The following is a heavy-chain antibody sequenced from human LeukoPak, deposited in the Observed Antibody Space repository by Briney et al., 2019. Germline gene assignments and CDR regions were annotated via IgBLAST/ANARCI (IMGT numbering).Heavy chain of an antibody. V-gene: IGHV4-34*01. CDR1: GVSFSGYY. Sequence: SETLSLTCGVNGVSFSGYYWTWIRQPPGKGLEWIGEINHSGSTNYNPSLESRVTISVDTSKNQFSLRLSSVTAADTAVYYCARGETLSDYYYGMDVWGQGTTVTVSS. CDR3: ARGETLSDYYYGMDV. J-gene: IGHJ6*02. CDR2: INHSGST.